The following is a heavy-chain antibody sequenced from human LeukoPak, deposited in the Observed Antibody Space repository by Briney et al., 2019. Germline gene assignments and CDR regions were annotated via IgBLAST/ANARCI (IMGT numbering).Heavy chain of an antibody. CDR2: ISGNGGNT. CDR1: GYTYTTYG. CDR3: ARVHGYYIGLYYFDY. Sequence: ASVKVSCKASGYTYTTYGISWVRQAPGQGLEWMGWISGNGGNTKYVQEFQGRVTMTTDTSTSTAYMALRSLRSDDTAIYYCARVHGYYIGLYYFDYWGQGTLVTVSS. V-gene: IGHV1-18*01. D-gene: IGHD4-17*01. J-gene: IGHJ4*02.